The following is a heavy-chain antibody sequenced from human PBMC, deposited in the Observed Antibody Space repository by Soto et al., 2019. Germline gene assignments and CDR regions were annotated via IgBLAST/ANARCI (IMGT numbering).Heavy chain of an antibody. V-gene: IGHV3-64*01. CDR3: ARARGADYDY. J-gene: IGHJ4*02. D-gene: IGHD1-26*01. CDR2: ISSNGGST. Sequence: EVQLVESGGGLVQPGGSLRLSCAASGFTFSSYAMHWVRQAPGKGLEYVSAISSNGGSTYYANSVKGRFTISRDNSKNTLYLQMGSLRAEDMAVYYCARARGADYDYRGQGTLVTVSS. CDR1: GFTFSSYA.